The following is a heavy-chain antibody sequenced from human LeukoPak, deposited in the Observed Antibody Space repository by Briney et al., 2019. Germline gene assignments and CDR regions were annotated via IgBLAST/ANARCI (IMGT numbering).Heavy chain of an antibody. CDR3: ARVDSSGWHYFDD. D-gene: IGHD6-19*01. CDR2: IYTSAST. Sequence: PSETLSLTCTVSGGSISNYYWSWIRQPAGKGLEWIGHIYTSASTNYNPSLKSRVTMSLDTSKNQFSLELNSVTAADTAAYYCARVDSSGWHYFDDWGQGTLVTVSS. CDR1: GGSISNYY. J-gene: IGHJ4*02. V-gene: IGHV4-4*07.